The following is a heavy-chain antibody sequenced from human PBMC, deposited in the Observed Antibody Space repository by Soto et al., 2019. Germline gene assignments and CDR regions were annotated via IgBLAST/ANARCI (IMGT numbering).Heavy chain of an antibody. J-gene: IGHJ4*02. CDR3: AKAIEGAWEPNDY. CDR2: ISRSGGNT. V-gene: IGHV3-23*01. Sequence: EVQLLESGGGVVQPGGSLRLSCAASGFTFSNYAMKWVRQAPGKGLEWVSDISRSGGNTYYADSVKGRFTISRDNSKNTLYLQMNSLRHEDTAVYYCAKAIEGAWEPNDYWGQGTLVTVSS. CDR1: GFTFSNYA. D-gene: IGHD1-26*01.